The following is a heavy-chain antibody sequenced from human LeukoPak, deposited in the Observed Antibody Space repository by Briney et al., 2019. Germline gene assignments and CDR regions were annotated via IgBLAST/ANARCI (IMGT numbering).Heavy chain of an antibody. CDR2: IDPRDSST. D-gene: IGHD6-19*01. CDR3: ATGSSGWSY. CDR1: GYSFSSYW. Sequence: GESLKISCKASGYSFSSYWIGWIRQVPGKGLEWMGRIDPRDSSTNYSPSFQGHVTISTDKSISAAFLQWSSLRASDTAIYYCATGSSGWSYWGQGALVTVSS. J-gene: IGHJ4*02. V-gene: IGHV5-10-1*01.